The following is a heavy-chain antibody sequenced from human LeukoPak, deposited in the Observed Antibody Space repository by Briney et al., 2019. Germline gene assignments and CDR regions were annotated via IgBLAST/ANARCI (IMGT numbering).Heavy chain of an antibody. Sequence: GASVKVSCKVSGYTLTELSMHWVRQAPGKGLEWMGGFDPEDGETIYAQKFQGRVTISRNTSISTAYMELSSLRSEDTAVYYCARAEGSWYYYYYYMDVWGKGTTVTVSS. J-gene: IGHJ6*03. CDR1: GYTLTELS. D-gene: IGHD6-13*01. CDR2: FDPEDGET. CDR3: ARAEGSWYYYYYYMDV. V-gene: IGHV1-24*01.